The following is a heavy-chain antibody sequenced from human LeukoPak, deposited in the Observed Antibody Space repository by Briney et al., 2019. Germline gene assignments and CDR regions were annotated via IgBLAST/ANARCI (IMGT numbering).Heavy chain of an antibody. Sequence: PSETLSLTCTVSGGSISSSNYYWGWIRQPPGKGLEWIGSIYYSGSTYYNPSLKSRVTISVDTSKNQVSLKLSSVTAADTAVYYCARHSFDSRPGRITMIRGVTHFDYWGQGTLVTVSS. CDR2: IYYSGST. J-gene: IGHJ4*02. D-gene: IGHD3-10*01. CDR3: ARHSFDSRPGRITMIRGVTHFDY. CDR1: GGSISSSNYY. V-gene: IGHV4-39*01.